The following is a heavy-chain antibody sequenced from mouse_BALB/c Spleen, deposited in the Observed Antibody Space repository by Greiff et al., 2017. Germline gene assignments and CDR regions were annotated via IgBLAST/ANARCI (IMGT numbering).Heavy chain of an antibody. CDR3: ARQGIYDGYSWFAY. CDR1: GFTFSSYT. V-gene: IGHV5-12-2*01. CDR2: ISNGGGST. J-gene: IGHJ3*01. D-gene: IGHD2-3*01. Sequence: EVHLVESGGGLVKPGGSLKLSCAASGFTFSSYTMSWVRQTPEKRLEWVAYISNGGGSTYYPDTVKGRFTISRDNAKNTLYLQMSSLKSEDTAMYYCARQGIYDGYSWFAYWGQGTLVTVSA.